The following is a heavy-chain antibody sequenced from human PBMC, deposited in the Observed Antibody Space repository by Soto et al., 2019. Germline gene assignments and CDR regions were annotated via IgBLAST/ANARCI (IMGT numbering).Heavy chain of an antibody. D-gene: IGHD1-1*01. J-gene: IGHJ4*02. CDR3: AKGPTGATTRFDY. V-gene: IGHV3-23*01. Sequence: EVQLLESGGGLVQPGGSLRLSCAASGFSFRSYAMNWVRQVPGKGPEWVSVISGSGGSTNYADSVKGRFTISRDNSKDTLFLQMNSLRAEDTAVYYCAKGPTGATTRFDYWGQGTLVTVSS. CDR2: ISGSGGST. CDR1: GFSFRSYA.